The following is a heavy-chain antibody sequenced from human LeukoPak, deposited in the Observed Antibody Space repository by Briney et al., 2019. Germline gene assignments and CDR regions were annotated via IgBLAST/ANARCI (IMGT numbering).Heavy chain of an antibody. V-gene: IGHV4-34*01. Sequence: SETLSLTCAVYGGSFSGYYWSWIRQPPGKGLEWIGEINHSGSTNYNPSLKSRVTISVDTSKNQFSLKLSSVTAADTVVYYCASAVAGTSPATHYYYYYMDVWGKGTTVTISS. D-gene: IGHD6-19*01. J-gene: IGHJ6*03. CDR2: INHSGST. CDR3: ASAVAGTSPATHYYYYYMDV. CDR1: GGSFSGYY.